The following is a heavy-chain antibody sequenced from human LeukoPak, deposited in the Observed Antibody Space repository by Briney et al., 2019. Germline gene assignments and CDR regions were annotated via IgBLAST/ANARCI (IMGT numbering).Heavy chain of an antibody. CDR1: GFTLSSYA. Sequence: GGSLRLSCAASGFTLSSYAMSSVRQAPGKGVERASTIGDSTVSAYSVDSVKGRFTISRDNSRNTLYLQMSSLRAEDTAVYFCAKTPSHLNSPNFFDYWGQGTLVTVS. V-gene: IGHV3-23*01. CDR2: IGDSTVSA. D-gene: IGHD1-1*01. CDR3: AKTPSHLNSPNFFDY. J-gene: IGHJ4*02.